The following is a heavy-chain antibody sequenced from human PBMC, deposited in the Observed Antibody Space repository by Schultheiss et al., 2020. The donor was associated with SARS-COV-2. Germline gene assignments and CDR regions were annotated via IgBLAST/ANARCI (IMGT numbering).Heavy chain of an antibody. J-gene: IGHJ6*02. CDR1: GFTVSSNY. D-gene: IGHD1-7*01. V-gene: IGHV3-23*01. CDR2: ISGSGGST. Sequence: GGSLRLSCAASGFTVSSNYMSWVRQAPGKGLEWVSAISGSGGSTYYADSVKGRFTISRDNSKNTLYLQMNSLRAEDTAVYYCAKRVITGTTSRYYYYYGMDVWGQGTTVTVSS. CDR3: AKRVITGTTSRYYYYYGMDV.